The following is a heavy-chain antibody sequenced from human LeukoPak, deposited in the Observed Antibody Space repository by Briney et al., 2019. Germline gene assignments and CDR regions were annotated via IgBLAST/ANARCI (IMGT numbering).Heavy chain of an antibody. CDR1: GYTFTSYD. D-gene: IGHD6-13*01. J-gene: IGHJ4*02. CDR2: MNPNSGNT. Sequence: ASVKVSCKASGYTFTSYDINWVRQATGQGLEWMGWMNPNSGNTGYAQKFQGRVTMTRNTSISTAYMELSSLRSDDTAVYYCARAPDSGYSIGYSSSGDYWGQGTLVTVSS. V-gene: IGHV1-8*01. CDR3: ARAPDSGYSIGYSSSGDY.